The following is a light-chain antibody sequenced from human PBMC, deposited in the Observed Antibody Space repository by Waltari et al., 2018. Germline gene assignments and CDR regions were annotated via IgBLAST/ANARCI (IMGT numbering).Light chain of an antibody. V-gene: IGKV3-20*01. CDR1: QSVSRA. J-gene: IGKJ1*01. CDR3: QHYVRLPVT. CDR2: GAS. Sequence: EIVLTQSPGTLSLSPGERVILSCRVSQSVSRALAWYQQEPGQAPRLLIYGASNRATGIPDRFSGSGSGTDFSLTISRLEPEDFAVYYCQHYVRLPVTFGQGTKVEIK.